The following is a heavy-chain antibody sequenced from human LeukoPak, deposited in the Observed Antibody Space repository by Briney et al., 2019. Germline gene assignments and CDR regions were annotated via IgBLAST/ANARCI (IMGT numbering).Heavy chain of an antibody. CDR2: INHSGST. Sequence: PGGSLRLSCAASGFTFSDYYLTWIRQAPGKGLEWSGEINHSGSTNYNPSLKSRVTISVDTSKNQFSLKLSSVAAADTAVYYCARGRIAVTGFNWFDPWGQGTLVTVSS. CDR1: GFTFSDYY. D-gene: IGHD2-21*02. V-gene: IGHV4-34*01. CDR3: ARGRIAVTGFNWFDP. J-gene: IGHJ5*02.